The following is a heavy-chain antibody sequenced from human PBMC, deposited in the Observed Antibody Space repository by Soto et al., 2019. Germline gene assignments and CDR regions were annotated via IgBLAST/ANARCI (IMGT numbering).Heavy chain of an antibody. J-gene: IGHJ3*02. Sequence: QVQLVQSGAEVKKPGASVKVSCKASGYTFTGYYMHWVRQAPGQGLEWMGWINPNSGGTNYAQKFQGWVTMTRDTAISTAYMELSRLRSDDTAVYYCARNEAVAGLTALVPGNGRDAFDIWGQGTMVTVSS. D-gene: IGHD6-19*01. CDR2: INPNSGGT. CDR3: ARNEAVAGLTALVPGNGRDAFDI. V-gene: IGHV1-2*04. CDR1: GYTFTGYY.